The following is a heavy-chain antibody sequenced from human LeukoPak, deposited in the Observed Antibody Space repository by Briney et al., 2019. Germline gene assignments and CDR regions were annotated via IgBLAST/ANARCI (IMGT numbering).Heavy chain of an antibody. D-gene: IGHD6-13*01. CDR1: GFTFSSYG. Sequence: PGGSLRLSCAASGFTFSSYGMHWVRQAPGKGLEWVAVISYDGSSKYYADSVKGRFTISRDNSKNTLYLQMNSLRAEDTAVYYCAKDLYGYSSSWYFDYWGQGTLVTVSS. CDR2: ISYDGSSK. V-gene: IGHV3-30*18. CDR3: AKDLYGYSSSWYFDY. J-gene: IGHJ4*02.